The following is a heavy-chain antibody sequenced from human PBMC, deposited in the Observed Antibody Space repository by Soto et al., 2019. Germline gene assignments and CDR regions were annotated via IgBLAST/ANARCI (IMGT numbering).Heavy chain of an antibody. Sequence: QLQLQESGPGLVKPSETLSLTCSVSGGSIRYNSYYWGWIRQPPVKGLEWVGGIFYTGTTYYSPSLKDRVTISVDTSKNSFSLNLTSVTAADTGVYCCARLVVVVPVANAWGQGTLVTVSS. CDR3: ARLVVVVPVANA. CDR2: IFYTGTT. V-gene: IGHV4-39*02. D-gene: IGHD2-2*01. CDR1: GGSIRYNSYY. J-gene: IGHJ5*02.